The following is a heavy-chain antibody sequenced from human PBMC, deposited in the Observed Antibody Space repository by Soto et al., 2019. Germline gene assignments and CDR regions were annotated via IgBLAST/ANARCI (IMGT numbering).Heavy chain of an antibody. J-gene: IGHJ6*02. CDR2: IDPSDSYT. CDR3: AGTYSSSSKHDDSGSSTYGMDV. Sequence: PGESLKISCTGSGYSFTAYWINWVRQMPGKGLEWMGWIDPSDSYTNYSPSFKGHVTISADKTISTAYLQWSSLKASDTAIYYCAGTYSSSSKHDDSGSSTYGMDVWGQGTTVTVSS. V-gene: IGHV5-10-1*01. D-gene: IGHD6-6*01. CDR1: GYSFTAYW.